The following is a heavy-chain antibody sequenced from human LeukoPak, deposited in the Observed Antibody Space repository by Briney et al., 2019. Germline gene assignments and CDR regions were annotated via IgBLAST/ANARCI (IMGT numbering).Heavy chain of an antibody. CDR2: IYYSGST. CDR1: GGSISSSSYY. J-gene: IGHJ1*01. V-gene: IGHV4-39*01. Sequence: SETLSLTCTVSGGSISSSSYYWGWIRQPPGKGLEWIGSIYYSGSTYYNPSLKSRVTISVDTSENQFSLKLSSVTAADTAVYYCARVSGYYYVYFQHWGQGTLVTVSS. D-gene: IGHD3-22*01. CDR3: ARVSGYYYVYFQH.